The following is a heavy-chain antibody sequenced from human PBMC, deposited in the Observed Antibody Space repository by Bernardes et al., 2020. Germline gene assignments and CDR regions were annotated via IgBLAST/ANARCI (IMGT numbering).Heavy chain of an antibody. J-gene: IGHJ4*02. V-gene: IGHV3-7*03. Sequence: GYLSPSRAASGFSVGGHWMTWVRPLPGKGLEWVANIGQDGSDTRYLKSVEGRFTISRDNSKKTLYLQMDGLRAEDTALYFCVRDEYIVVGPTAGVFASGGRVTLVTVSS. D-gene: IGHD2-21*01. CDR2: IGQDGSDT. CDR1: GFSVGGHW. CDR3: VRDEYIVVGPTAGVFAS.